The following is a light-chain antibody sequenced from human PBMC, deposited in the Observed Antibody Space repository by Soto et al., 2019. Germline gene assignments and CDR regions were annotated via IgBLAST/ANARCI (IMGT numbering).Light chain of an antibody. CDR2: SNN. CDR3: AAWDDSLSGPNWV. J-gene: IGLJ3*02. CDR1: SSNIGSNY. V-gene: IGLV1-47*02. Sequence: QSVLTQPPSASGTPGQRVTISCSGSSSNIGSNYVYWYQQLPGTAPKLLIYSNNQRPSGVPDRFSGSKSGTSASLAISGLRSEDEAYYYCAAWDDSLSGPNWVFGGGTQLTVL.